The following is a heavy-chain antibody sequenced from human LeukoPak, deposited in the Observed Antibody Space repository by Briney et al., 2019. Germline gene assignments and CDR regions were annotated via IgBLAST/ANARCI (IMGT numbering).Heavy chain of an antibody. CDR3: ARDGGYDFWSGYYQDY. D-gene: IGHD3-3*01. CDR1: GFTFTSYS. CDR2: ISGGGGST. J-gene: IGHJ4*02. V-gene: IGHV3-23*01. Sequence: PGGSLRLSCAASGFTFTSYSMNWVRQAPGKGLEWVSTISGGGGSTYYADSVKGRFTISRDNSKNTLYLQMNSLRAEDTAVYYCARDGGYDFWSGYYQDYWGQGTLVTVSS.